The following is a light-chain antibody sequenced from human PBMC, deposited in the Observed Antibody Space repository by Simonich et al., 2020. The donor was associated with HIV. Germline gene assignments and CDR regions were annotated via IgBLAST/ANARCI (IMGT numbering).Light chain of an antibody. CDR3: QQYNNWPSPFT. J-gene: IGKJ3*01. V-gene: IGKV3-15*01. CDR1: QNIAGN. Sequence: EIVMTQSPATLSVSPGERATLSCRASQNIAGNLAGYQQKPGQAPRLLIYYASNRATGVPARFSGSGFGTDFTLTISRMQSEDFAVYYCQQYNNWPSPFTFGPGTKVDLK. CDR2: YAS.